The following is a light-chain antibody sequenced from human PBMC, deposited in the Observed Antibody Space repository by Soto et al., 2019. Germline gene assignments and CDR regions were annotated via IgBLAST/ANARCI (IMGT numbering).Light chain of an antibody. J-gene: IGKJ5*01. V-gene: IGKV1-9*01. CDR3: QQRSNSPT. CDR1: QGISTY. CDR2: AAS. Sequence: DIHLPHSPSFLSPSVADRVSITCRASQGISTYVAWHQQKPGKAPKLLIYAASTLQSGVPLRFSGSGSGTEFTLTISSLEPEDFAVYYCQQRSNSPTFGQGTRLEIK.